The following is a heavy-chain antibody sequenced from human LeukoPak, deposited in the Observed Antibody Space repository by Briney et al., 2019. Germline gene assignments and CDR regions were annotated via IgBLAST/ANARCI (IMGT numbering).Heavy chain of an antibody. D-gene: IGHD3-10*01. CDR3: ARAPGYGSGSYYRGNY. J-gene: IGHJ4*02. V-gene: IGHV1-18*01. CDR2: ISAYNGNT. Sequence: GASVKVSCKASGYTFTSYGISWVRRAPGQGREWMGWISAYNGNTNYAQKFQGRVTMTRDTSISTAYMELSRLRSDDTAVYYCARAPGYGSGSYYRGNYWGQGTLVTVSS. CDR1: GYTFTSYG.